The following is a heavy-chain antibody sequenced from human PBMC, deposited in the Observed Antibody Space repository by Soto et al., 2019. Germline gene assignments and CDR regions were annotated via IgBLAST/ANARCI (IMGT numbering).Heavy chain of an antibody. J-gene: IGHJ4*02. CDR3: ARVGYCSGGSCDHILN. CDR1: GGTFSSYS. CDR2: IIPIVGIA. D-gene: IGHD2-15*01. Sequence: QVQLVQSGAEVKKPGSSVKVSCKASGGTFSSYSISWVRQAPGQGLEWMGRIIPIVGIANYAQKFQGRVTIIADKSTSTAYMELSSLRSEDTAVYYCARVGYCSGGSCDHILNWGQGTLVTVSS. V-gene: IGHV1-69*02.